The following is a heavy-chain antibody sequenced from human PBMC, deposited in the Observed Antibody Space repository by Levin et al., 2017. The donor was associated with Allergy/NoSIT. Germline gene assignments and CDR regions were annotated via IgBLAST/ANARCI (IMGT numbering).Heavy chain of an antibody. CDR2: INTRTSTT. D-gene: IGHD3-10*01. CDR1: GFTLSKYN. CDR3: ERDFSVGHARGSLEY. J-gene: IGHJ4*02. Sequence: GGSLRLSCAASGFTLSKYNMHWVRQAPGKGREWVSFINTRTSTTYDADSVKGRFTISRDNAKNSLYLHMRSLREDDTADYYCERDFSVGHARGSLEYWGRGTLVTVSS. V-gene: IGHV3-48*02.